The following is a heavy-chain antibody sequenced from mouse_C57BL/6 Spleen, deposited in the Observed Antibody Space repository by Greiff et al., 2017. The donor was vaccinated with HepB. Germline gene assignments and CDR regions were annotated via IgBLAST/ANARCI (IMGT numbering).Heavy chain of an antibody. J-gene: IGHJ1*03. Sequence: QVQLKESGAELVKPGASVKLSCKASGYTFTEYTIHWVKQRSGQGLEWIGWFYPGSGSIKDNEKFKEKATLKADKSSSTVYMELSRLTSEDSAVYFCARHEDNYYGSSSLIWYFDVWGTGTTVTVSS. D-gene: IGHD1-1*01. V-gene: IGHV1-62-2*01. CDR1: GYTFTEYT. CDR2: FYPGSGSI. CDR3: ARHEDNYYGSSSLIWYFDV.